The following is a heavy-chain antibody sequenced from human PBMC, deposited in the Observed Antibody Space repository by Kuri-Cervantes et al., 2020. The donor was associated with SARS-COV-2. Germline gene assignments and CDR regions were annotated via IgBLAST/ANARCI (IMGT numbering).Heavy chain of an antibody. D-gene: IGHD4-23*01. CDR2: IGFDGQRK. CDR3: ARDQYGANSESLYFES. V-gene: IGHV3-30*02. Sequence: GESLKISCTTSGFTFTFNNYGMDWVRQAPGKGLEWVAFIGFDGQRKNYADSVKGRFTISRDRPNNTMFLQMNSLRPEDTATYYCARDQYGANSESLYFESWGQGTQVTVSS. J-gene: IGHJ4*02. CDR1: GFTFTFNNYG.